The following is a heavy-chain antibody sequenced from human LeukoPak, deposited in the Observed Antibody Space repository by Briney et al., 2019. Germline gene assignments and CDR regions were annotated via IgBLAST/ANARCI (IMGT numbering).Heavy chain of an antibody. CDR1: GFTLSSYS. D-gene: IGHD6-13*01. J-gene: IGHJ4*02. CDR2: ISSSSSYI. V-gene: IGHV3-21*01. Sequence: GGSLRLSCAASGFTLSSYSMNWVRQAPGKGLEWVSSISSSSSYIYYADSVKVRFTISRDNAKNSLYLQMNSLRAEDTAVYYCARGFGSSWYGSEQISHQYYFDYWGQGTLVTVSS. CDR3: ARGFGSSWYGSEQISHQYYFDY.